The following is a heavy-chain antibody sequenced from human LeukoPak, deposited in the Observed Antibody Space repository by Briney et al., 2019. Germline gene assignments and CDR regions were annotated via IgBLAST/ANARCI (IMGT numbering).Heavy chain of an antibody. V-gene: IGHV4-4*02. D-gene: IGHD3-22*01. CDR1: GGSISSSNW. CDR3: ARDHDSSGYYYGADY. J-gene: IGHJ4*02. CDR2: IYHSGST. Sequence: SGTLSLTCAVSGGSISSSNWWSWVRQPPGKGLEWIGEIYHSGSTNYNPSLKSRVTISVDKSKNQFFLKLSSVTAADTAVYYCARDHDSSGYYYGADYWGQGTLVTVSS.